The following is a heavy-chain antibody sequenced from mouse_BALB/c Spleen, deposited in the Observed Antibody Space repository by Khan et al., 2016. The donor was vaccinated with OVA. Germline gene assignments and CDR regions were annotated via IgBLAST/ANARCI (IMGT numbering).Heavy chain of an antibody. V-gene: IGHV5-6*01. CDR2: ISSGGDYT. Sequence: EVELVESGGDLVKPGGSLKLSCAASGFTFSSYSMSWVRQTPDKRLEWVASISSGGDYTYYPDSVQGRFTISRDNAKNTLYLQMSDLKSEDTAMYYGADHLTGSFAYWGQGTLVTVSA. D-gene: IGHD4-1*01. CDR1: GFTFSSYS. J-gene: IGHJ3*01. CDR3: ADHLTGSFAY.